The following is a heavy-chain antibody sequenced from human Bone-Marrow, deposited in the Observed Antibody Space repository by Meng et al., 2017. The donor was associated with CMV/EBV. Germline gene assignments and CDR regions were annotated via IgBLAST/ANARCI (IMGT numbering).Heavy chain of an antibody. D-gene: IGHD6-13*01. CDR3: ARDPRPYSSSLNWFDP. V-gene: IGHV1-69*05. CDR1: RTFSSYA. CDR2: IIPIFGTA. Sequence: RTFSSYAISWVRQAPGQGLEWMGGIIPIFGTANYAQKFQGRVTITTDESTSTAYMELSSLRSEDTAVYYCARDPRPYSSSLNWFDPWGQGTLVTVSS. J-gene: IGHJ5*02.